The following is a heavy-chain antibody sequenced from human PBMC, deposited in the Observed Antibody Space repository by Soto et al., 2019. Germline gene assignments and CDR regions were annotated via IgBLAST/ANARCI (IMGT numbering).Heavy chain of an antibody. Sequence: GGSMRLSCAASGFTFSSYAMSWVRQAPGKGLEWVSAISGSGGSTYYADSVKGRFTISRDNSKNTLYLQMNSLRAEDTAVYYCAKDPRAHYYDSSGYYNWGQGTLVTV. V-gene: IGHV3-23*01. J-gene: IGHJ4*02. CDR2: ISGSGGST. CDR3: AKDPRAHYYDSSGYYN. CDR1: GFTFSSYA. D-gene: IGHD3-22*01.